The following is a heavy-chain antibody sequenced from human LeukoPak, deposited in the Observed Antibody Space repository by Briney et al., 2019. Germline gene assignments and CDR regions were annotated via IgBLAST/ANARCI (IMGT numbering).Heavy chain of an antibody. D-gene: IGHD3-10*01. CDR1: GGSISSSSYY. V-gene: IGHV4-39*07. J-gene: IGHJ4*02. CDR3: ARDEAWGVLWFGDPTPHYFDY. Sequence: PSETLSLTCTVSGGSISSSSYYWGWIRQPPGKGLEWIGSIYYSGSTYYNPSLKSRVTISVDTSKNQFSLKLSSVTAADTAVYYCARDEAWGVLWFGDPTPHYFDYWGQGTLVTVSS. CDR2: IYYSGST.